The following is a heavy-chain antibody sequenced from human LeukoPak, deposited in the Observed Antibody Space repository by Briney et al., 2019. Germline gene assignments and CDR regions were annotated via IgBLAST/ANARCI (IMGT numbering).Heavy chain of an antibody. CDR2: IYYSGST. V-gene: IGHV4-59*01. J-gene: IGHJ3*02. CDR1: GGSISSYY. D-gene: IGHD6-19*01. Sequence: SETLSLTCTVSGGSISSYYWSWIRQPPGKGLEWIGYIYYSGSTNYNPSLKSRVTISVDTSKNQFSLKLSSVTAADTAVYYCARESSSGWVDAFDIWGPGTMVTVSS. CDR3: ARESSSGWVDAFDI.